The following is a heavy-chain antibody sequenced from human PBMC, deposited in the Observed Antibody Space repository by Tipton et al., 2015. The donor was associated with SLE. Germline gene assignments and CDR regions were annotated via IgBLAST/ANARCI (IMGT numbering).Heavy chain of an antibody. CDR3: ARGPYHYMDV. Sequence: TLSLTCTVSNGSISSSTYYWGLIRQSPGKGPEWFGSIYYSGSPYYNPSLKSRFTISVDTSTNQCSLNLTSVTAADSAGYCCARGPYHYMDVWGKGTTVTVSS. CDR1: NGSISSSTYY. CDR2: IYYSGSP. V-gene: IGHV4-39*07. J-gene: IGHJ6*03.